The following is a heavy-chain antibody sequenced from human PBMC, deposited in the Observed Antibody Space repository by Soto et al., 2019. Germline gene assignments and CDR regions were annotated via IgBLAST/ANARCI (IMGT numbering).Heavy chain of an antibody. CDR1: GGTFSSYA. D-gene: IGHD5-12*01. Sequence: ASVKVSCKASGGTFSSYAISWVRQAPGQGLEWMGGIIPIFGTANYAQKFQGRVTITADEFTSTAYMELSSLRSEDTAVYYCARVRLEMATITDAFDIWGQGTMVT. CDR3: ARVRLEMATITDAFDI. CDR2: IIPIFGTA. J-gene: IGHJ3*02. V-gene: IGHV1-69*13.